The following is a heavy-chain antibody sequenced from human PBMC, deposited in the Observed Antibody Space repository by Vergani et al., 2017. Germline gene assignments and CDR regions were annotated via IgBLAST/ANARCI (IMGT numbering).Heavy chain of an antibody. CDR3: AHLGLTNGMDV. V-gene: IGHV2-26*01. Sequence: QVTLKESGPVLVKPTETLTLTCTVSGFSLSNARMGVSWIRQPPGKALEWLAHIFSNDEKSYSTSLKSRLTISKDTSKSQVVLTMTNMDPVDTATYYCAHLGLTNGMDVWGQGTTVTVSS. CDR2: IFSNDEK. CDR1: GFSLSNARMG. D-gene: IGHD7-27*01. J-gene: IGHJ6*02.